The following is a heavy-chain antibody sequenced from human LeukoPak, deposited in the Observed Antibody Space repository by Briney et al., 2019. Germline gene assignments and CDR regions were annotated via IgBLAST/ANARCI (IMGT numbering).Heavy chain of an antibody. CDR2: IYHSGST. D-gene: IGHD6-19*01. J-gene: IGHJ4*02. V-gene: IGHV4-38-2*02. CDR1: GYSISSGYY. CDR3: ARDLSIIAVAATTDY. Sequence: SETLSLTCTVSGYSISSGYYWGWIRQPPGKGLEWIGSIYHSGSTYYNPSLKSRVTISVDTSKNQFSLKLSSVTAADTAVYYCARDLSIIAVAATTDYWGQGTLVTVSS.